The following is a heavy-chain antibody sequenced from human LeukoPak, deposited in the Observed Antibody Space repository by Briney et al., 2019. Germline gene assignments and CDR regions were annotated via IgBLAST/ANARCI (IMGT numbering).Heavy chain of an antibody. Sequence: GGSLRLSCAASGFSFKDYNMHWVRQAPGKGLEWVAVITYDGSNKYYTDSVKGRFTISRDNSKSTLYLQMNSLRAEDTAVYYCAKVRWDDSGWYYLDYWGQGTLVTVSS. J-gene: IGHJ4*02. D-gene: IGHD6-19*01. CDR3: AKVRWDDSGWYYLDY. CDR2: ITYDGSNK. CDR1: GFSFKDYN. V-gene: IGHV3-30*18.